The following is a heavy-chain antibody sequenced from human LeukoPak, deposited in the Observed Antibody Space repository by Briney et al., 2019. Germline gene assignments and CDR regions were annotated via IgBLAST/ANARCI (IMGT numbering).Heavy chain of an antibody. CDR1: GGTFSSYA. J-gene: IGHJ4*02. Sequence: SVTVSCKASGGTFSSYAISWVRQAPGQGLEWMGRIIPILGIANYAQKFQGRVTITADKSTSTAYMELSSLRSEDTAAYYCARDQMRTYDFWSGYPYYFDYWGQGTLVTVSS. V-gene: IGHV1-69*04. D-gene: IGHD3-3*01. CDR2: IIPILGIA. CDR3: ARDQMRTYDFWSGYPYYFDY.